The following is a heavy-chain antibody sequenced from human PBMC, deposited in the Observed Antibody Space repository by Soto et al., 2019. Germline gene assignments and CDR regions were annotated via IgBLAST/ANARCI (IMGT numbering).Heavy chain of an antibody. J-gene: IGHJ4*02. CDR2: ISYDGSNK. CDR3: ARDIWDYGDYDVGGYFDY. Sequence: QVQLVESGGGVVQPGRSLRLSCAASGFTFSSYAMHWVRQAPGKGLEWVAVISYDGSNKYYADSVKGRFTISRDNSKNTLYLKMNSLRAEDTAVYYCARDIWDYGDYDVGGYFDYWGQGTLVTVSS. CDR1: GFTFSSYA. V-gene: IGHV3-30-3*01. D-gene: IGHD4-17*01.